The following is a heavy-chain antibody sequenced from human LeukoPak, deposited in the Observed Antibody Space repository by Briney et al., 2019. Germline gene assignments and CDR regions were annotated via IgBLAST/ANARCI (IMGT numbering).Heavy chain of an antibody. V-gene: IGHV4-59*08. J-gene: IGHJ4*02. CDR2: IYNRGST. Sequence: PSETLSLTCAVSGGSISSYDWSWIRQPPGNGLEWIGYIYNRGSTNDNPSLKSRVTISVDTSKNQFSLKLSSVPAADTAVYYCARLQYKSGWYEHDYWGQGTLVTVSS. D-gene: IGHD6-19*01. CDR3: ARLQYKSGWYEHDY. CDR1: GGSISSYD.